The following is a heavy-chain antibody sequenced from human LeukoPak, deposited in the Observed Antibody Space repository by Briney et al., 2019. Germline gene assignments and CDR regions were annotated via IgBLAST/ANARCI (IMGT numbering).Heavy chain of an antibody. CDR3: ARGAYSSGWTTFDY. D-gene: IGHD6-19*01. Sequence: GGSLRLSCAASEFTFSNYGMHWVRQAPGKGLEWVAVISYGGSNKYYADSVKGRFTISRDNSKNTLYVQMNSLRPEDTAVYYCARGAYSSGWTTFDYWGQGILVTVSS. CDR1: EFTFSNYG. J-gene: IGHJ4*02. V-gene: IGHV3-30*03. CDR2: ISYGGSNK.